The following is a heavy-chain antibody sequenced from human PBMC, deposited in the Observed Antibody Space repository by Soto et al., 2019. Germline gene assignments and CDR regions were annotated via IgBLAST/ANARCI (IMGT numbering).Heavy chain of an antibody. CDR2: ISSSSSYI. CDR1: GFTFSSYS. J-gene: IGHJ4*02. Sequence: GGSLRLSCAASGFTFSSYSMNWVRQAPGKGLEWVSSISSSSSYIYYADSVKGRFTISRDNPKRTLYLQMNNLRAEDTAVYYCAKARCSTTNCYVPDYWGQGTLVTVSS. V-gene: IGHV3-21*04. CDR3: AKARCSTTNCYVPDY. D-gene: IGHD2-2*01.